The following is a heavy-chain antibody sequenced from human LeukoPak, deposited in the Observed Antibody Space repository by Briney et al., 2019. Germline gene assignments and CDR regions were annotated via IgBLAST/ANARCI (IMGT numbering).Heavy chain of an antibody. V-gene: IGHV3-11*01. D-gene: IGHD3-22*01. CDR1: GFTFSDYY. Sequence: GGSLRLSCAASGFTFSDYYMSWIRQAPGKGLEWVSYISSSGSTIYYADSVKGRFTISRDNSKNTLYLQMNSLRAEDTAVYYCAKDSDHGLSYYDSSGLHDYWGQGTLVTVSS. CDR2: ISSSGSTI. J-gene: IGHJ4*02. CDR3: AKDSDHGLSYYDSSGLHDY.